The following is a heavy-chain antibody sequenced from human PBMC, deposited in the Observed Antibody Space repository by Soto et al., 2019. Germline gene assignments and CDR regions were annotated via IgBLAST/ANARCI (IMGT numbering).Heavy chain of an antibody. J-gene: IGHJ5*01. CDR2: IYYSGST. D-gene: IGHD2-15*01. V-gene: IGHV4-59*01. CDR3: ARDAGGPYDNW. Sequence: SETLSLTCTVSGAPITINYWSWIRQAPGKGLEWIGYIYYSGSTTYNPSLKSRVTMSADTSKDQFSLKLNSVTAADTAVYYCARDAGGPYDNW. CDR1: GAPITINY.